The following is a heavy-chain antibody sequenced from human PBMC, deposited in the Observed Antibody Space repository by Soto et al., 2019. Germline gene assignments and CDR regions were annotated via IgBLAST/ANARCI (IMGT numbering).Heavy chain of an antibody. J-gene: IGHJ4*02. Sequence: QVQLQQWGAGLLKPSETLSLTCAVYGGSFSGYYWSWIRQPPGKGLVWIGEINHSGSTNYNPSLKSRVSISVDTSKNQFSLKLSSVTAADTAVYYCARGLTYCSSTSCYTFDYWGQGTLVTVSS. V-gene: IGHV4-34*01. CDR3: ARGLTYCSSTSCYTFDY. CDR2: INHSGST. D-gene: IGHD2-2*01. CDR1: GGSFSGYY.